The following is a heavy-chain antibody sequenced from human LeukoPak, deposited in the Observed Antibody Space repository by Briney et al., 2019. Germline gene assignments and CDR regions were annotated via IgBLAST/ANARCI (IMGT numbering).Heavy chain of an antibody. CDR2: LKSKTDGGTT. CDR1: GLTFSNAW. V-gene: IGHV3-15*01. J-gene: IGHJ4*02. Sequence: GGSLRLSCAASGLTFSNAWMNWVRQAPGKGLEWVGRLKSKTDGGTTDYAAPVKGRFTISRDDSKNTLYLQMNSLKTEDTAVYFCAGKAYWGQGALVTVSS. D-gene: IGHD1-1*01. CDR3: AGKAY.